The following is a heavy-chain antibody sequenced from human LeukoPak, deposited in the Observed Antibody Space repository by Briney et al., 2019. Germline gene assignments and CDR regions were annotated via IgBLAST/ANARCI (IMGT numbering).Heavy chain of an antibody. V-gene: IGHV4-39*01. CDR3: ARQIRAVADY. CDR1: GGSINITSHF. J-gene: IGHJ4*02. D-gene: IGHD6-19*01. Sequence: KSSETLSLTCTVSGGSINITSHFWGWIRQPPGKGLEWIGSIYYNGGTYYNPSLMSRVTVSIDTSKNQFSLKVSSVTAADTAVYYCARQIRAVADYWGQGTLVTVSS. CDR2: IYYNGGT.